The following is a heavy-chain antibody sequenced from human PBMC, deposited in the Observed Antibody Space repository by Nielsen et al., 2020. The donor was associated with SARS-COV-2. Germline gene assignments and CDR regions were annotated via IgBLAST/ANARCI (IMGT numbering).Heavy chain of an antibody. CDR3: ARDNPYYDFWSGEDYYYGMDV. CDR1: GFTFTSSA. J-gene: IGHJ6*02. Sequence: SVKVSCKASGFTFTSSAVQWVRQARGQRLEWIGWIVVGSGNTNYAQKFQERVTITRDMSTSTAYMELSSLRSEDTAVYYCARDNPYYDFWSGEDYYYGMDVWGQGTTVTVSS. CDR2: IVVGSGNT. D-gene: IGHD3-3*01. V-gene: IGHV1-58*01.